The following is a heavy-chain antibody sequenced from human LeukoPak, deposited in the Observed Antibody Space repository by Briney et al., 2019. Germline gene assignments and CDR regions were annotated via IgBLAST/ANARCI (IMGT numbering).Heavy chain of an antibody. V-gene: IGHV5-51*01. Sequence: GESLKISCKGSGYRFMSYWIGWLRQMPGKGLEWMGIIYPGDSDTRYSPSFQGQVTISADKSINTAYLQWSSLKASDTAMYYCTRDDFSAVTGLDYWGQGTLVTVSS. CDR3: TRDDFSAVTGLDY. D-gene: IGHD6-19*01. CDR2: IYPGDSDT. J-gene: IGHJ4*02. CDR1: GYRFMSYW.